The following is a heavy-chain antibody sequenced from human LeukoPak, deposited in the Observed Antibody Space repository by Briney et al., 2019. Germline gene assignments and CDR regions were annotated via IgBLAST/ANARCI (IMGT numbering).Heavy chain of an antibody. CDR1: GGSISSHY. CDR3: ARVTYTTGWDDAFDI. V-gene: IGHV4-59*11. J-gene: IGHJ3*02. D-gene: IGHD6-19*01. Sequence: SETLSLTCTVSGGSISSHYWSWVRQPPGKGLEWIGYINQSGSSHYNPSLKSRVSISLDTSNNQFSLRLISVTAADTAVYFCARVTYTTGWDDAFDIWGQGTMVSVSS. CDR2: INQSGSS.